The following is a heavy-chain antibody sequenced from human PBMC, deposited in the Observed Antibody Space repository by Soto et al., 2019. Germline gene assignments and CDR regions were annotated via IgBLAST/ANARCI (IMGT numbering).Heavy chain of an antibody. V-gene: IGHV4-61*01. Sequence: QVQLQESGPGLVKPSETLSLTCSVSGGSVSSASYYWSWIRQPPGKGLEWIGYIYFSGSTNYNPSLKSRVTMSVDTSKNQFSLKLSSVTAADTAVYYCARDRGFVEWFSALDIWGQGTMVTVSS. CDR1: GGSVSSASYY. CDR2: IYFSGST. D-gene: IGHD3-3*01. CDR3: ARDRGFVEWFSALDI. J-gene: IGHJ3*02.